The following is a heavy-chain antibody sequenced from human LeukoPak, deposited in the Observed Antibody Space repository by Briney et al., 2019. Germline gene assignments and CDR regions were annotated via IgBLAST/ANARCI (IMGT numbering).Heavy chain of an antibody. CDR1: GFTFSSYA. D-gene: IGHD2-2*01. V-gene: IGHV3-23*01. CDR2: ISGSGGST. CDR3: AKDLPSYCSSTSCYGGDY. J-gene: IGHJ4*02. Sequence: PGGSLRLSCAASGFTFSSYAMSWVRQAPGKGLEWVSAISGSGGSTYYADSVKGRFTISRDNSKNTLYLQMNSLRAEDTAVYYCAKDLPSYCSSTSCYGGDYWGQGTLVTVSS.